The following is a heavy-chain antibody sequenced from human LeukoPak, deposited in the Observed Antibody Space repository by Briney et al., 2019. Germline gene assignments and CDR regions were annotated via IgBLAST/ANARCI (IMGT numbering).Heavy chain of an antibody. V-gene: IGHV4-4*07. CDR3: ARRGDFFDY. Sequence: SETLSLTCTVSGGSIDTYYWTWIRQPAGKGLEWIGRIYSSGSTNYNPSLMSRVTMSVDTSKNQFSLRLTSVTAADTALYYCARRGDFFDYWGQGILVTVSS. CDR1: GGSIDTYY. CDR2: IYSSGST. J-gene: IGHJ4*02.